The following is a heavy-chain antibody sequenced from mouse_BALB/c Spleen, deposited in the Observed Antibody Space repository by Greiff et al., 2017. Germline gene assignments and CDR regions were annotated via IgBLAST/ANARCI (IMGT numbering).Heavy chain of an antibody. Sequence: QVQLQQPGAELVMPGASVKMSCKASGYTFTDYWMHWVKQRPGQGLEWIGAIDTSDSYTSYNQKFKGKATLTVDESSSTAYMQLSSLTSEDSAVYYCARLGGLLLFDYWGQGTTLTVSS. CDR2: IDTSDSYT. CDR3: ARLGGLLLFDY. CDR1: GYTFTDYW. D-gene: IGHD2-3*01. J-gene: IGHJ2*01. V-gene: IGHV1-69*01.